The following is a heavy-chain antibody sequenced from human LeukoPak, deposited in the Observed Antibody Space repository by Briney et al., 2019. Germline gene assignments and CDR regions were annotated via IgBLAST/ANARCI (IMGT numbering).Heavy chain of an antibody. CDR2: IKQDGSEK. J-gene: IGHJ4*02. CDR1: GFTFSSYW. CDR3: ATHGYSELRYFDWSANE. Sequence: GGSLRLPCAASGFTFSSYWMSWVRQAPGKGLEWVANIKQDGSEKYYVDSVKGRFTISRDNAKKSLYLQMDSLRAEDTAVYYCATHGYSELRYFDWSANEWGQGTLVTVSS. D-gene: IGHD3-9*01. V-gene: IGHV3-7*01.